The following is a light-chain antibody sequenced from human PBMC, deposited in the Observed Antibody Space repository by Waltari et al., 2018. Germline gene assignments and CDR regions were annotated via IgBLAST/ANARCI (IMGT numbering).Light chain of an antibody. V-gene: IGKV3-20*01. J-gene: IGKJ1*01. CDR2: GAS. Sequence: VLTQSPDRLSLSPGQSATLPCRASQSVSSNYLASYQQTPGQAPRLLIYGASFRATGIPDRFSGSGSGTDFTLTINSLEREDFAVYYCLHSGSSLWTFGQGTKVEVK. CDR1: QSVSSNY. CDR3: LHSGSSLWT.